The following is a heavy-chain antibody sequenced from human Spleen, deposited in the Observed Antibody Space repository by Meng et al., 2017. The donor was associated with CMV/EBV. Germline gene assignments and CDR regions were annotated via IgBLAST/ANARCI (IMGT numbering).Heavy chain of an antibody. V-gene: IGHV3-21*01. CDR2: ISSSSSYI. Sequence: GESLKISCAASGFTFSSFSMNWVRQAPGKGLEWVSSISSSSSYIYYADSVKGRFTISRDNAKNSLYLHMNSLRAEDTAGYYCARVPGDYSSYYYYYGMDVWGQGTTVTVSS. CDR3: ARVPGDYSSYYYYYGMDV. CDR1: GFTFSSFS. D-gene: IGHD4-11*01. J-gene: IGHJ6*02.